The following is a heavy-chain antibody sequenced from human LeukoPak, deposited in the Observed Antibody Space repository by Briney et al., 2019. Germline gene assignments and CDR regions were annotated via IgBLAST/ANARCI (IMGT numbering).Heavy chain of an antibody. D-gene: IGHD5-18*01. J-gene: IGHJ4*02. CDR1: GFTFSSYS. CDR3: ARDKWVT. Sequence: GGSLRLSCAASGFTFSSYSMNWVRQAPGKGLEWVSYISSGSSTIYYADSVKGRFTISRDNSNNTLYLQMNSLRAEDTAVYYCARDKWVTWGQGTLVTVSS. CDR2: ISSGSSTI. V-gene: IGHV3-48*01.